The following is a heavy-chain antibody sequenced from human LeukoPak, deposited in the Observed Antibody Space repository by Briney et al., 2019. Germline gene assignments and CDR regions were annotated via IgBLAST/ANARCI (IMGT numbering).Heavy chain of an antibody. CDR2: INSDGSST. CDR3: ASGLSSIAARNAFDI. J-gene: IGHJ3*02. V-gene: IGHV3-74*01. D-gene: IGHD6-6*01. Sequence: GGSLRLSCAASGFTFSSYWMHWVRQAPGKGLVWVSRINSDGSSTTYADSVKGRFTISRDNAKNTMYLQMNSLRAEDTAVYYCASGLSSIAARNAFDIWGQGTMVTVSS. CDR1: GFTFSSYW.